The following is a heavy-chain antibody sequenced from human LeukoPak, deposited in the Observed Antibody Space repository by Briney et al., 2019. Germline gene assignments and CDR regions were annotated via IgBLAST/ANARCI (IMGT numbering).Heavy chain of an antibody. CDR2: ISGSGGST. D-gene: IGHD3-10*01. Sequence: PGGSLRLSCAASGFTFSSYAMSWVRQAPGKGLEWVSAISGSGGSTYYADSVKGRFTISRDNSKNTLYLQMNSLRAEDTAAYYCAKNRGLFYAFDIWGQGTMVTVSS. CDR1: GFTFSSYA. V-gene: IGHV3-23*01. J-gene: IGHJ3*02. CDR3: AKNRGLFYAFDI.